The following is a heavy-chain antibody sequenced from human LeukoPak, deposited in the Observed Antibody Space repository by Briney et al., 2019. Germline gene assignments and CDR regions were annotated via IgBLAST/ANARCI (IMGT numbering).Heavy chain of an antibody. D-gene: IGHD1-26*01. Sequence: GGSLRLSCAASGFTFSSYAMHWVRQAAGKGLGWVAVISYDVSNKYYADSVKGRFTISRDNSKNTLYLQMNSLRAEDTAVYYCARGGKWELLRSSEYWGQGTPVTVSS. CDR2: ISYDVSNK. CDR3: ARGGKWELLRSSEY. V-gene: IGHV3-30*04. CDR1: GFTFSSYA. J-gene: IGHJ4*02.